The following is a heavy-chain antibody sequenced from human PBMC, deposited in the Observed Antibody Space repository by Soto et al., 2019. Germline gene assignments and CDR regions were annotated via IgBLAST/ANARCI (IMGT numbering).Heavy chain of an antibody. V-gene: IGHV3-33*01. J-gene: IGHJ4*02. CDR3: ARDYDLDLYYDSSGLFDY. CDR1: GFTFSSSG. D-gene: IGHD3-22*01. CDR2: IWYDGSNK. Sequence: QVQLVESGGGVVQPGRSLRLSCAASGFTFSSSGMHWVRQAPGKGLEWVAVIWYDGSNKYYADSVKGRFTISRDNSKNTLYLQMNSLRAEDTAVYYCARDYDLDLYYDSSGLFDYWGQGTLVTVSS.